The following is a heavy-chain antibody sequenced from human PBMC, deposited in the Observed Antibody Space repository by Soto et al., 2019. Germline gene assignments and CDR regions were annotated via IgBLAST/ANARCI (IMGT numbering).Heavy chain of an antibody. CDR2: ISSSSSTI. CDR1: GFTFSSYS. D-gene: IGHD5-18*01. J-gene: IGHJ4*02. CDR3: ARDGGYSYGPFDY. V-gene: IGHV3-48*01. Sequence: GRSLRLSCAASGFTFSSYSMNWVRQAPGKGLEWVSYISSSSSTIYYADSVKGRFTISRDNAKNSLYLQMNSLRAEDTAVYYCARDGGYSYGPFDYWGQGTLVTVSS.